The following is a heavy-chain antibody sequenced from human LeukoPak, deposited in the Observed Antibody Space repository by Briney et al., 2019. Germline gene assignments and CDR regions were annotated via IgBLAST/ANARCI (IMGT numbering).Heavy chain of an antibody. J-gene: IGHJ4*02. D-gene: IGHD5-18*01. CDR1: GFTFSSYW. CDR2: IKQDGSEK. Sequence: GGSLRLSCAASGFTFSSYWMSWVRQAPGKGLEWVANIKQDGSEKYYVGSVKGRFTISRDNAKNSLYLQMNSLRAEDTAVYYCARDRKGVVQLRKLDYWGQGTLVTVSS. V-gene: IGHV3-7*01. CDR3: ARDRKGVVQLRKLDY.